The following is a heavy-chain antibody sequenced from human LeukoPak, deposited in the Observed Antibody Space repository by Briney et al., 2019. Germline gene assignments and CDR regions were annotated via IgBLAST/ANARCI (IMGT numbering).Heavy chain of an antibody. V-gene: IGHV4-59*01. CDR2: ISYSGNT. J-gene: IGHJ4*02. Sequence: KPSETLSVTCTVSRGSISSFYWSWIRQPPGKGLEWIGYISYSGNTKYNPSLKSRVTISVDTSKNQFSLKLSSVTAADTAVYYCARDYGGKFDYWGQGTLVTVSS. CDR3: ARDYGGKFDY. CDR1: RGSISSFY. D-gene: IGHD4-23*01.